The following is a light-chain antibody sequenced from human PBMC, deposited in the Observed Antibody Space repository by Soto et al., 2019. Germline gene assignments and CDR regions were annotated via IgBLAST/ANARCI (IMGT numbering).Light chain of an antibody. V-gene: IGKV1D-13*01. CDR3: EQYNNWFSIT. Sequence: AILLTQSPSSLSASVGDIFTITCGSSQGIDTSLAWYQQKPGKAPKLLIYAASNFQSGVPSRFSGSGSGTHFTLTISSLQPEDFAVYYCEQYNNWFSITFGQGTRLEI. CDR2: AAS. CDR1: QGIDTS. J-gene: IGKJ5*01.